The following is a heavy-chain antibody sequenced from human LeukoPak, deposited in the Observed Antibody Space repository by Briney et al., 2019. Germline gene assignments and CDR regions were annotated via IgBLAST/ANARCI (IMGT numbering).Heavy chain of an antibody. J-gene: IGHJ4*02. CDR1: GGSISSSSYY. CDR2: IYYSGST. Sequence: PSETLSLTCTVSGGSISSSSYYWGWIRQPPGKGLEWIGSIYYSGSTYYNPSLKSRVTISVDTSKNQFSLKLNSVTAADTAVYYCARKDYFDYWGQGTLVTVSS. V-gene: IGHV4-39*01. CDR3: ARKDYFDY.